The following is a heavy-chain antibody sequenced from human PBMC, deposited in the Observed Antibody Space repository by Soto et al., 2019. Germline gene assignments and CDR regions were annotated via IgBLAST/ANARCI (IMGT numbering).Heavy chain of an antibody. Sequence: PGGSLRLSCAASGITFSNYWMTWVRQAPGKGLEWISAVSGSGGSTYYADSVKGRFTISRDNSKNTLYLQMNSLRAEDTAVYYCAKGEPADYWGQGTLVTVSS. J-gene: IGHJ4*02. CDR3: AKGEPADY. D-gene: IGHD1-26*01. CDR1: GITFSNYW. V-gene: IGHV3-23*01. CDR2: VSGSGGST.